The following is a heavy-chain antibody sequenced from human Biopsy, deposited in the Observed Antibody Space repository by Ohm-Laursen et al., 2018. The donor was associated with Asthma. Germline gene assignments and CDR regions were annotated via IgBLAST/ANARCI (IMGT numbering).Heavy chain of an antibody. CDR1: GDSFSNYA. V-gene: IGHV1-69*13. CDR2: LIPVLGTP. CDR3: ARGYSGPDRIVYYYSGLEV. D-gene: IGHD5-12*01. Sequence: SVKVSCRASGDSFSNYAISWVRQAPGQGLEWMGGLIPVLGTPDHAQMFEGRVTITADESTSTAYMELSSLSSEDTAVYYCARGYSGPDRIVYYYSGLEVWGQGTTVTVSS. J-gene: IGHJ6*02.